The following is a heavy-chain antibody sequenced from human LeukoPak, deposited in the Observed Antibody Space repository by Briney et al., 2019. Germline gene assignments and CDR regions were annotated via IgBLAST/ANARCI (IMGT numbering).Heavy chain of an antibody. Sequence: ASVKVSCKASGDTFSGYGFSWVRQAPGQGLEWMGWVSAYNGNTIYAQSYQGRVTMTTDTSTSTAYMELRSLRPDDTAVYYCARGAGSYGDYSLWLGYWGQGTLVTVSS. CDR1: GDTFSGYG. CDR2: VSAYNGNT. V-gene: IGHV1-18*01. D-gene: IGHD4-17*01. CDR3: ARGAGSYGDYSLWLGY. J-gene: IGHJ4*02.